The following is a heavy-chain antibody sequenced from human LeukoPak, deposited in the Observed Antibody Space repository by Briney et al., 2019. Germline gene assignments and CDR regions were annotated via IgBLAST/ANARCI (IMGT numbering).Heavy chain of an antibody. CDR2: IYYTGST. V-gene: IGHV4-59*08. Sequence: ASETLSLTCNVSGDFVNNYYWSWIRQPPGKELEWIGYIYYTGSTSYNPSLKSRVTISIDTSKKQFSLELSSVTAADTAIYFCARRKRGSGGPFDYWGQGTLVTVSS. CDR1: GDFVNNYY. J-gene: IGHJ4*02. D-gene: IGHD6-19*01. CDR3: ARRKRGSGGPFDY.